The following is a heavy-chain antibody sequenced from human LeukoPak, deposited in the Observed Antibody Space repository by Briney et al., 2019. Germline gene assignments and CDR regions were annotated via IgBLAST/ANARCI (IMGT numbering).Heavy chain of an antibody. V-gene: IGHV1-18*04. CDR3: ARDRAYDILTGYSSFGY. CDR2: ISAYNGNT. D-gene: IGHD3-9*01. CDR1: GYTFTSYG. Sequence: ASVKVSCKASGYTFTSYGISWVRQAPGQGLEWMGWISAYNGNTNYAQKLQGRVTMTTDTSTSTAYMELRSLRSDDTAVYYCARDRAYDILTGYSSFGYWGRGTLVTVSS. J-gene: IGHJ4*02.